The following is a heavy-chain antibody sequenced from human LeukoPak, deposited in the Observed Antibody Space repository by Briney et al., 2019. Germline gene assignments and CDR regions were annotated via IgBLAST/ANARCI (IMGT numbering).Heavy chain of an antibody. CDR2: INQDGSEK. CDR1: GFTFSSYS. V-gene: IGHV3-7*01. Sequence: PGGSLRLSCAASGFTFSSYSMSWVRQAPGKGLEWVANINQDGSEKYYVDSVKGRFTISRDNSKNTLYLQMNSLRAEDTAVYYCARDYYDILTGYYTHALDYWGQGTLVTVSS. D-gene: IGHD3-9*01. CDR3: ARDYYDILTGYYTHALDY. J-gene: IGHJ4*02.